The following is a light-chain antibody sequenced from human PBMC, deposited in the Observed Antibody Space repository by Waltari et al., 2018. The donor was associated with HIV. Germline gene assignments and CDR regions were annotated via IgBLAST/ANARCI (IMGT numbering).Light chain of an antibody. CDR2: GAS. CDR3: QQYGSSPCT. V-gene: IGKV3-20*01. J-gene: IGKJ3*01. CDR1: QSVSKNY. Sequence: EIVLTQSPGTLSLSPGERANLPCRASQSVSKNYLAWYQQKSGQAPRLLIYGASSRATGIADRFSGSGSGTDFTLTISRLEPEDFAVYYCQQYGSSPCTFGPGTKVDVK.